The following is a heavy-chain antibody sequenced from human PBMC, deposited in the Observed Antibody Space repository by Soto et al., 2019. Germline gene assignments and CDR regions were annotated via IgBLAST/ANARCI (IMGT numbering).Heavy chain of an antibody. CDR1: GFTFSSYA. J-gene: IGHJ4*02. Sequence: GGSLRLSCAASGFTFSSYAMSWVRQAPGKGLEWVSAISGSGGSTYYADSVKGRFTISRDNSKNTLYLQMNSLRAEDTAVYYCASRPIGYCSGGSCFDYWGQGTLVTVSS. V-gene: IGHV3-23*01. CDR2: ISGSGGST. D-gene: IGHD2-15*01. CDR3: ASRPIGYCSGGSCFDY.